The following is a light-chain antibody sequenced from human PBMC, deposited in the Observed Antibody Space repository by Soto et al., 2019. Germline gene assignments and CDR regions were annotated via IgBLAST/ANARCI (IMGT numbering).Light chain of an antibody. Sequence: IVLTQSPGTLSLSPGERATLSCRASQSVSNNYLAWYQQKPGQAPRLLIYGASNRATGITDRFSGSGSGTDFTLTISRLEPEDFAVYYCQQYGSSGTVGQGTKVE. CDR2: GAS. CDR3: QQYGSSGT. V-gene: IGKV3-20*01. J-gene: IGKJ1*01. CDR1: QSVSNNY.